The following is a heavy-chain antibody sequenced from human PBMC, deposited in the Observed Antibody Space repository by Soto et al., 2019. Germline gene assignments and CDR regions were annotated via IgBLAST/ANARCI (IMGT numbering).Heavy chain of an antibody. J-gene: IGHJ4*02. V-gene: IGHV4-39*01. CDR2: IYYSGST. D-gene: IGHD2-8*01. CDR3: ARQDIVLMVYANDY. Sequence: SAILSRTCTVSGGSISSRSYYRGWIRQPPGKGLEWIGSIYYSGSTYYNPSLKSRVTISVDTSKNQFSLKLSSVTAADTAVYYCARQDIVLMVYANDYWGQGTLVTVS. CDR1: GGSISSRSYY.